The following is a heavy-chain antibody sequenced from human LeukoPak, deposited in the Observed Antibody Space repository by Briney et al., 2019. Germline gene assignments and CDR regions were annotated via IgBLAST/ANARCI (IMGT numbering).Heavy chain of an antibody. V-gene: IGHV3-30*18. CDR1: GFTFSSYG. Sequence: PGGSLRLSCAASGFTFSSYGMHWVRQAPGKGLEWVAVISYDGSNKYYADSVKGRFTISRDNSKNTLYLQMNSLRAEDTAVYYCAKSTESLLSMWAFDIWGQGTMVTVSS. CDR3: AKSTESLLSMWAFDI. D-gene: IGHD2-2*01. CDR2: ISYDGSNK. J-gene: IGHJ3*02.